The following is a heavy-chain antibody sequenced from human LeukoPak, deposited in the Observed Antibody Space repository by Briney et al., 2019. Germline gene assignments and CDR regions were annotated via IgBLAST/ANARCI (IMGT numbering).Heavy chain of an antibody. CDR1: GYTFTSYY. V-gene: IGHV1-46*01. CDR3: ARDRWPIVATNAGVAHYMDV. D-gene: IGHD5-12*01. CDR2: INPSGGST. Sequence: ASVKVSCKASGYTFTSYYMHWVRQAPGQGLEWMGIINPSGGSTSYAQKFQGRVTMTRDTSTSTVYMELSSLRSEDTAVYYCARDRWPIVATNAGVAHYMDVWGKGTTVTVSS. J-gene: IGHJ6*03.